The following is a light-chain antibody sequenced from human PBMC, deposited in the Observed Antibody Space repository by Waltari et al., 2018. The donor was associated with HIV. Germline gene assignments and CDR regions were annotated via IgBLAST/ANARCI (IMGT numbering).Light chain of an antibody. V-gene: IGLV8-61*01. Sequence: QTVVTQEPSFSVSPGGTVTLTCGLSSGSVSTSYYPSWYQQTPGQAPRTLIYSTNTLSSGVPDRFSGSILGNKAALTITGAQADDESDYYCVLYMGGGIWVFGGGTKVTVL. CDR3: VLYMGGGIWV. CDR2: STN. J-gene: IGLJ3*02. CDR1: SGSVSTSYY.